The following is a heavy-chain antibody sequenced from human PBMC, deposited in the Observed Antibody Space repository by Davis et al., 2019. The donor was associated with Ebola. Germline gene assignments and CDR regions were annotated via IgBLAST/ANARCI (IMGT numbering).Heavy chain of an antibody. J-gene: IGHJ5*02. V-gene: IGHV3-7*01. CDR2: LSQDESEK. CDR1: GFTLSSYW. D-gene: IGHD5-12*01. CDR3: SREMRSAYGQIDL. Sequence: PGGSLRLSCEVSGFTLSSYWMTWVRQVPGKGLEWVASLSQDESEKRYVDSVKGRFTISRDNAKDSLYLQMNSLRVDDTAVYYCSREMRSAYGQIDLWGQGTLVTVSS.